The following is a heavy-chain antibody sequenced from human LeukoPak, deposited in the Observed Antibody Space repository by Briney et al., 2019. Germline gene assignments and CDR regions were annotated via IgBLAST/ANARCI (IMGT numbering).Heavy chain of an antibody. V-gene: IGHV4-38-2*02. J-gene: IGHJ6*03. CDR3: AREDGGSPSHLGYHCMDV. CDR2: LASSGSP. D-gene: IGHD5-24*01. CDR1: GYSIRSGYY. Sequence: SETLSLTCTVSGYSIRSGYYCWWFRQPPGEGVEWIRRLASSGSPYHNTPLKSRVTLAVDTSNHQFSLSLSYVTAADTAVYYRAREDGGSPSHLGYHCMDVWGKGTTVTVSS.